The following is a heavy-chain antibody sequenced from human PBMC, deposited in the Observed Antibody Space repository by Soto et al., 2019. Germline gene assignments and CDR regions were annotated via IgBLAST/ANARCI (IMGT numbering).Heavy chain of an antibody. CDR3: TRWSAGYSDY. V-gene: IGHV1-46*01. Sequence: ASVKVSFKASGYTFTSYFMHWVRQAPGQGLEWMGVINLSGGTTSFAQKFQGRFTMTRDTSTSTVYMEVSSLRSEDTAVYYCTRWSAGYSDYWGQGTLVTVSS. CDR2: INLSGGTT. CDR1: GYTFTSYF. D-gene: IGHD3-9*01. J-gene: IGHJ4*02.